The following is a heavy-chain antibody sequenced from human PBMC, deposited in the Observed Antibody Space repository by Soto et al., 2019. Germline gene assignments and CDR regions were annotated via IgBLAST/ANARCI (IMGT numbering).Heavy chain of an antibody. D-gene: IGHD2-2*02. CDR1: GGTFSSYT. Sequence: QVQLVQSGAEVKKPGSSVKVSCKASGGTFSSYTISWVRQAPGQGLEWMGRIIPILGIANYAQKFQGRVTINADKSTRTAYLELSSLRSEDTAVYYCAMEYCSSTSCYRDYWGQGTLVTVSS. CDR3: AMEYCSSTSCYRDY. V-gene: IGHV1-69*02. J-gene: IGHJ4*02. CDR2: IIPILGIA.